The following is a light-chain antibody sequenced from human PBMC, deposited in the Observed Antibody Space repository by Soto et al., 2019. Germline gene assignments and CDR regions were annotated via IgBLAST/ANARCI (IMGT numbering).Light chain of an antibody. V-gene: IGKV2-28*01. Sequence: DIVMTQSPLSLPVTPGEPASISCRSSQSLLNSNGYNYLDWYLQKPGQSPQLLMYLGSNLAPGVPDRFSGSGSGTDFTLKISRVEAEDVGIYYCMQALHIPPSFGGGTKVEIK. CDR1: QSLLNSNGYNY. CDR2: LGS. CDR3: MQALHIPPS. J-gene: IGKJ4*01.